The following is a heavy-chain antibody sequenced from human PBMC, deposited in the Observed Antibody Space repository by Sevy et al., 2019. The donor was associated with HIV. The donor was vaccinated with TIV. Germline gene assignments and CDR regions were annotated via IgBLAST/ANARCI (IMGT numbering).Heavy chain of an antibody. J-gene: IGHJ4*02. Sequence: GGSLRLSCAASGFTFSGYEMNWVRQAPGKGLEWVSYISGSGSALYYADSVKGRFTISRDDAKNSLYLQMNSLRAEDTAVYYCARVYGSGSFFDYWGQGTLVTVSS. CDR2: ISGSGSAL. V-gene: IGHV3-48*03. CDR1: GFTFSGYE. D-gene: IGHD3-10*01. CDR3: ARVYGSGSFFDY.